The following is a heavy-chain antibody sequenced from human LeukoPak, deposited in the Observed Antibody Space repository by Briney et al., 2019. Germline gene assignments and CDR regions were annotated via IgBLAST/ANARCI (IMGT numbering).Heavy chain of an antibody. V-gene: IGHV3-30*04. Sequence: GGSLRLSCAASGFDFSSYVMHWVRQAPGKGLEWGAVMSHDGSNEYYADSVKGRFTISRDNSKNTLCLQMNSLRDEDTAVYYCVRDISGEKSFDYWGQGTLVTVSS. CDR3: VRDISGEKSFDY. D-gene: IGHD3-10*01. CDR2: MSHDGSNE. J-gene: IGHJ4*02. CDR1: GFDFSSYV.